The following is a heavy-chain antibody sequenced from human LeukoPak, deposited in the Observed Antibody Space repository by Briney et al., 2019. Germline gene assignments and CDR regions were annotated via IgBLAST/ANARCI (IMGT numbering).Heavy chain of an antibody. D-gene: IGHD5-24*01. CDR3: ARIGSRDGYTVDY. J-gene: IGHJ4*02. Sequence: PGGSLRLSCAASGFTFSSYSMNWVRQAPGKGLEWVSYISSSSSTIYYADSVKGRFTISRDNAKNSLYLQMNSLRVEDTAVYYCARIGSRDGYTVDYWGQGTLVTVSS. CDR1: GFTFSSYS. CDR2: ISSSSSTI. V-gene: IGHV3-48*01.